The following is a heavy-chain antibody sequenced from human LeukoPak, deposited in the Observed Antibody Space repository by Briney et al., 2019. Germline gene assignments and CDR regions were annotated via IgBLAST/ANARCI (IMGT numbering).Heavy chain of an antibody. J-gene: IGHJ3*02. V-gene: IGHV4-31*03. CDR3: ARWHAKRGDAFDI. Sequence: SETLSLTCTVSGGSISSGGYYWSWIRQHPGKGLEWIGYIYYSGSTYYNPSLKSRVTISVDTSKNQFSLKLSSVTAADTAVYYCARWHAKRGDAFDIWGQGTMVTVSS. CDR2: IYYSGST. D-gene: IGHD3-16*01. CDR1: GGSISSGGYY.